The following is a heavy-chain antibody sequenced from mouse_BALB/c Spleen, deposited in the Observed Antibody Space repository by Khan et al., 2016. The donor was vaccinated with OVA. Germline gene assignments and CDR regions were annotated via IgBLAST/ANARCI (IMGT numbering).Heavy chain of an antibody. Sequence: QVQLKQSGAELAKPGASMKMSCKASGYTFTSYWMHWVKQRPGQGLEWIGYINPSTDYTEYNQKFKDKATLTVDKSSSTAYMQLTSLTSEDSAVYYCVNHGSSSAWFTYWGQGTLVTVSA. CDR1: GYTFTSYW. CDR3: VNHGSSSAWFTY. CDR2: INPSTDYT. V-gene: IGHV1-7*01. J-gene: IGHJ3*01. D-gene: IGHD1-1*01.